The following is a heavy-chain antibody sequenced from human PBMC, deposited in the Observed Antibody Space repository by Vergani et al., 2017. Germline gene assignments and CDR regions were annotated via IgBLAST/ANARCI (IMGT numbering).Heavy chain of an antibody. V-gene: IGHV3-23*01. Sequence: EVQLLESGGGLVQPGGSLRLSCAASGFTFSSYAMSWVRQAPGKGLEWVSAISGSGGSTYYADSVKGRFTISRDNSKSTLYLQMNSLRAEDTAVYYCAKTLTVTYSSSWYAGDDAFDIWGQGTMVTVSS. CDR2: ISGSGGST. CDR3: AKTLTVTYSSSWYAGDDAFDI. CDR1: GFTFSSYA. J-gene: IGHJ3*02. D-gene: IGHD6-13*01.